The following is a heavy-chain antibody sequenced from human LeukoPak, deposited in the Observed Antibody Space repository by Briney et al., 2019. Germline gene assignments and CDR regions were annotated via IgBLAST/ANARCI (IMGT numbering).Heavy chain of an antibody. V-gene: IGHV3-23*01. CDR3: AKDRAQQLVLDF. Sequence: TGGSLRLSCAASGFTFSSYAMSWVRQAPGKGLEWVSTITASGGTYYADSLKGRFTISRDTSKNTLYLQINSLRAEDTAVYYCAKDRAQQLVLDFWGQGTLVTVSS. CDR2: ITASGGT. J-gene: IGHJ4*02. CDR1: GFTFSSYA. D-gene: IGHD6-13*01.